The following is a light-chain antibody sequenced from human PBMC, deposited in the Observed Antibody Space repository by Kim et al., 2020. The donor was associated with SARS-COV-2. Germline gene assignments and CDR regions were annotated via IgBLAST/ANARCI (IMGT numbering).Light chain of an antibody. V-gene: IGLV2-14*03. CDR2: DVS. CDR3: SSYTSSHTVV. J-gene: IGLJ2*01. Sequence: QSALTQPASVSGSPGQSITISCTGTSSDVGSYNFVSWYQQHPCKAPKLMIYDVSYRPSGVSNRFSGSKSVNTASLTISGLQAEDEADYYCSSYTSSHTVVFGGGTQLTVL. CDR1: SSDVGSYNF.